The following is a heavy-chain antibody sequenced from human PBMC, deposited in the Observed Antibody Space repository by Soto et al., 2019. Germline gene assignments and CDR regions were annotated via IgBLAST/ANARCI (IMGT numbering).Heavy chain of an antibody. D-gene: IGHD6-19*01. CDR3: AKHFSRLDSSGWYIGSDNWFDP. J-gene: IGHJ5*02. Sequence: SETLSLTCTVSGGSISSSSYYWGWIRQPPGKGLEWVGSIYYSGSTYYNPSLKSRVTISVDTSKNQFSLKLSSVTAADTAVYYCAKHFSRLDSSGWYIGSDNWFDPWGQGTLVTVS. CDR2: IYYSGST. CDR1: GGSISSSSYY. V-gene: IGHV4-39*01.